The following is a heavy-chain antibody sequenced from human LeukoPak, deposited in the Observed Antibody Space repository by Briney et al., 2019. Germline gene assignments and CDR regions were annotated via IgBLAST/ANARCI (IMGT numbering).Heavy chain of an antibody. V-gene: IGHV4-39*01. D-gene: IGHD1-14*01. J-gene: IGHJ5*01. CDR1: GGSLNRTIHH. CDR3: ASQHNGFDS. CDR2: IYYLGGT. Sequence: PSETLSLTCTVSGGSLNRTIHHWGWIRQPPGKGLEWIGSIYYLGGTLYNPSLKSRVTIYVDMSKNQFSLTVNSVTAEDTAVYYCASQHNGFDSWGQGTLVTVSS.